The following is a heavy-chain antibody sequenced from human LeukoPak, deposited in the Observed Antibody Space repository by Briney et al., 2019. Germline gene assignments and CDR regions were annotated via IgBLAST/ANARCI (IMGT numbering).Heavy chain of an antibody. CDR2: INPSAGST. V-gene: IGHV1-46*01. CDR3: ARSSGNIYYYYGMDV. Sequence: AASVKVSCKASGYTFTSYYMHWVRQAPGQGLEWMGIINPSAGSTSYAQKFQGRVTMTRDTSTSTVYMELSSLRSEDTAVYYCARSSGNIYYYYGMDVWGQGTTVTVSS. D-gene: IGHD6-19*01. J-gene: IGHJ6*02. CDR1: GYTFTSYY.